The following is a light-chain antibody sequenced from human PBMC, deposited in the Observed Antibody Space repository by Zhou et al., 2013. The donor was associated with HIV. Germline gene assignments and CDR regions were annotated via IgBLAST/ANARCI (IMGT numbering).Light chain of an antibody. CDR3: QQYDGSPLT. CDR1: QSVSSKY. V-gene: IGKV3-20*01. Sequence: DIVLTQSPGTLSLSAGERATLSCRASQSVSSKYLAWYQQKPGQAPRLLLYDASNRATGIPDRFSGSGSGTDFTLTISRLEPEDFAVYYCQQYDGSPLTFGGRDQGGDQT. J-gene: IGKJ4*01. CDR2: DAS.